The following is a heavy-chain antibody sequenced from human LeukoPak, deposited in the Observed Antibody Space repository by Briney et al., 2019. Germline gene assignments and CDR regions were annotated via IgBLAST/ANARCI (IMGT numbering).Heavy chain of an antibody. CDR1: GGSISGYY. D-gene: IGHD3-22*01. Sequence: SETLSLTCTVSGGSISGYYWSWVRQPPGKGLEWIGFIYYSGGTNYNPSLKSRVTISVDTSKNQFSLKVSSVTAADTAVYYCARGWHYYDSSGYYYSGGFGFDPWGQGTLVTVSS. V-gene: IGHV4-59*01. CDR2: IYYSGGT. J-gene: IGHJ5*02. CDR3: ARGWHYYDSSGYYYSGGFGFDP.